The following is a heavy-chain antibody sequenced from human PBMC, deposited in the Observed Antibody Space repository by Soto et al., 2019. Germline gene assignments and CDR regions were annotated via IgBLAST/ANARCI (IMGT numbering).Heavy chain of an antibody. D-gene: IGHD1-26*01. J-gene: IGHJ3*02. V-gene: IGHV4-4*02. CDR2: IYHSGST. Sequence: SETLSLTCAVSGGSISSSNWWSWVRQPPGKGLEWIGEIYHSGSTNYNPSLKSRVTISVDKSKNQFSLKLSSVTAADTAVYYCARSYVWELPLYDAFDIWGQGTMVTVSS. CDR3: ARSYVWELPLYDAFDI. CDR1: GGSISSSNW.